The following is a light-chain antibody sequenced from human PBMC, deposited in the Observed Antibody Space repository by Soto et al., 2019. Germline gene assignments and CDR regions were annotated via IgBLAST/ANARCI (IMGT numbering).Light chain of an antibody. CDR3: QPNGSSPPT. V-gene: IGKV3-20*01. Sequence: EIVLTQSPGTLSLSPGERATLSCRASQSVSSSYLAWYQQKPGQAPRLLIYGASSRATGIPDRFSGSGSGTDFTLTISRLEPEDFALYSCQPNGSSPPTFGQGTKV. CDR2: GAS. J-gene: IGKJ1*01. CDR1: QSVSSSY.